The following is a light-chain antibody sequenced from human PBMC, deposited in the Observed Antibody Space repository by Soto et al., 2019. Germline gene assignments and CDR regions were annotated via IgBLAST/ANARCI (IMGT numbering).Light chain of an antibody. CDR3: LQDYNYPFP. CDR1: QGIRVD. J-gene: IGKJ3*01. Sequence: AIQMTQSPSSLSASVGDTVTITCRASQGIRVDLGWYQQKPGKAPKLLIYAASTLQSGVPSRFSGSGSGTDFTLTISSLQPEDFATYYCLQDYNYPFPFGPGTKVDV. CDR2: AAS. V-gene: IGKV1-6*01.